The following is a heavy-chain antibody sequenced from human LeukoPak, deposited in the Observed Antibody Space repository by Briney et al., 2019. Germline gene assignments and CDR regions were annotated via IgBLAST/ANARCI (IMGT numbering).Heavy chain of an antibody. J-gene: IGHJ4*02. CDR2: IHYSGST. CDR3: ARWYSSGWAFDY. D-gene: IGHD6-19*01. V-gene: IGHV4-59*08. CDR1: GGTISSYY. Sequence: SETLSLTCTVSGGTISSYYWNWIRQPPGKGLEWIGYIHYSGSTKYNPSLKSRVTISVDTSKNQFSLKLSSVTATDTAVYYCARWYSSGWAFDYWGQGTLVTVSS.